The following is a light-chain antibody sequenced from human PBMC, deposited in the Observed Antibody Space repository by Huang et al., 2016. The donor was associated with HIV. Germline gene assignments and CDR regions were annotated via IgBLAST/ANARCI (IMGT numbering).Light chain of an antibody. Sequence: DVELTQSPSSLSASVGDRITITCRASHNIINFLNWYQQIPGEAPRLLIYAASKLQSGVPSRFTGSGSGTDFALTISSLRPEDFVTYYCQQSHILPHTFGQGTKLE. J-gene: IGKJ2*01. CDR2: AAS. V-gene: IGKV1-39*01. CDR1: HNIINF. CDR3: QQSHILPHT.